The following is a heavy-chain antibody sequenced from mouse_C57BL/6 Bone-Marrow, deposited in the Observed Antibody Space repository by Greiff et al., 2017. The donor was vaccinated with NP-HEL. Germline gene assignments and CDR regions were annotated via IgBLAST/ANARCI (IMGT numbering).Heavy chain of an antibody. V-gene: IGHV5-4*01. CDR3: ARACNWGFAY. Sequence: EVQLVASGGGLVKPGGSLKLSCAASGFTFSSYAMSWVRQTPEKRLEWVATISDGGSYTYYPDNVKGRFTISRDNAKNNLYLQMSHLKSEDTAMYYCARACNWGFAYWGQGTLVTVSA. CDR1: GFTFSSYA. D-gene: IGHD4-1*02. J-gene: IGHJ3*01. CDR2: ISDGGSYT.